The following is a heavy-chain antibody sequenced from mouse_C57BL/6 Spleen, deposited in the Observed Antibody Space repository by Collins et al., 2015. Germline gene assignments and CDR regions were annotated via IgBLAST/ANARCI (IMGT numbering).Heavy chain of an antibody. CDR1: GYTFTDYS. Sequence: QIQLVQSGPELKKPGETVKISCKASGYTFTDYSMHWVKQAPGKGLKWMGWINTETGEPTYADDFKGRFAFFLETSASTAYLQINNLKNEDTATYFCASGTGYAMDYWGQGTSVTVSS. CDR3: ASGTGYAMDY. J-gene: IGHJ4*01. CDR2: INTETGEP. V-gene: IGHV9-2-1*01. D-gene: IGHD4-1*01.